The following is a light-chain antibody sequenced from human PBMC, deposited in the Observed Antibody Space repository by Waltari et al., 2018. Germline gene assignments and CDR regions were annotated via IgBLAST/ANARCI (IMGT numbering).Light chain of an antibody. CDR1: QSVNNY. CDR2: GAS. J-gene: IGKJ3*01. Sequence: EIVLTQYPGTLSLSAGERDTLSYRASQSVNNYLAWFQQKPGQAPRLLIHGASSRATGIPDRISGSGSGTDFTLTISGLEPQDFAVYYCQQYSSSPLTFGPGTKVDIK. CDR3: QQYSSSPLT. V-gene: IGKV3-20*01.